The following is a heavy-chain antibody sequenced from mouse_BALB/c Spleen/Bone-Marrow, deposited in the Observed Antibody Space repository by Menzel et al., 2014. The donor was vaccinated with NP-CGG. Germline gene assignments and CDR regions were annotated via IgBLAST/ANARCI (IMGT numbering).Heavy chain of an antibody. CDR3: ARDLHDGYSYYAMDY. Sequence: EVQVVESGGGLVKPGGSLKLSCAASGFTFSGYTMSWVRQTPEKRLEWVATITSGGGYAYYPDSVKGRFTISRDNAKNTLYLQMSSLKSEDTAMYYCARDLHDGYSYYAMDYWGQGTSVTVSS. CDR2: ITSGGGYA. CDR1: GFTFSGYT. J-gene: IGHJ4*01. D-gene: IGHD2-3*01. V-gene: IGHV5-6-4*01.